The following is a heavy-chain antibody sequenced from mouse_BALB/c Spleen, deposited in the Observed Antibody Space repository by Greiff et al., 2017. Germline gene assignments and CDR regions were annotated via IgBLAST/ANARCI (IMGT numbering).Heavy chain of an antibody. J-gene: IGHJ1*01. CDR1: GYTFTSYW. V-gene: IGHV1-74*01. Sequence: VQLQQSGPELVRPGASVKMSCKASGYTFTSYWMHWVKQRPGQGLEWIGMIDPSNSETRLNQKFKDKATLNVDKSSNTAYMQLSSLTSEDSAVYYCAKRYGSRFDWYFDVWGAGTTVTVSS. CDR2: IDPSNSET. CDR3: AKRYGSRFDWYFDV. D-gene: IGHD1-1*01.